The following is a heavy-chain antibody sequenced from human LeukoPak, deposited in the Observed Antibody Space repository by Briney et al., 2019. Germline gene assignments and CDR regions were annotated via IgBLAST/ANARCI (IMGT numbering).Heavy chain of an antibody. CDR1: AFTFSSYS. CDR3: AKEGESGYSGGFDH. CDR2: ISGSSSGI. Sequence: GGSLRLSCAASAFTFSSYSMNWVRQAPGKGLEWVSYISGSSSGIYYADSVKGRFTISRDNAKNSLYLQMNTLRAEDTAVYYCAKEGESGYSGGFDHWGQGTLVTVSS. J-gene: IGHJ4*02. V-gene: IGHV3-48*01. D-gene: IGHD3-3*01.